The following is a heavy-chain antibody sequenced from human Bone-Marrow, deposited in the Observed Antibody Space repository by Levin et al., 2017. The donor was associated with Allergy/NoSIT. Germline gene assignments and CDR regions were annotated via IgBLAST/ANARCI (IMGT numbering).Heavy chain of an antibody. D-gene: IGHD1-1*01. V-gene: IGHV3-43*01. J-gene: IGHJ4*02. CDR1: GFIFGDFT. CDR3: AKDYPGYKGFDF. Sequence: SCAASGFIFGDFTMHWVRQVPGKGLEWVSLINWDGGTTYYADSVEGRFTISRDNNEKSLFLEMNNLRTEDTALYFCAKDYPGYKGFDFWGQGTLVTVAS. CDR2: INWDGGTT.